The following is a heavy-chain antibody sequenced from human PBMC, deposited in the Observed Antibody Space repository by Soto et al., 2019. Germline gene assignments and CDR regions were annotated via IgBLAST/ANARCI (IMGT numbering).Heavy chain of an antibody. CDR2: TNPDGSKK. CDR3: ARDRAWSSFDY. D-gene: IGHD6-19*01. J-gene: IGHJ4*02. Sequence: TGGSLRLSCTASGFTFSTSWMNWVRQAPGKGLEWVASTNPDGSKKYHVDSVEGRFTNSRDNAKNSLFLQMDSLRVEDTALYYCARDRAWSSFDYWGQGTQVTVSS. CDR1: GFTFSTSW. V-gene: IGHV3-7*01.